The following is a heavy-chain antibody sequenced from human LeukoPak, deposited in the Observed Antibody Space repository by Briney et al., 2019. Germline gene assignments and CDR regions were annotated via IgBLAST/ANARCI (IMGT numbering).Heavy chain of an antibody. Sequence: GASVKVSCKASGYTFTSYYMHWVRQAPGQGLEWMGIINPSGGSTSYAQKFQGRVTMTEDTSTDTAYMELSSLRSEDTAVYYCATDGLYYYDSSGYYYWGQGTLVTVSS. V-gene: IGHV1-46*01. CDR1: GYTFTSYY. D-gene: IGHD3-22*01. J-gene: IGHJ4*02. CDR2: INPSGGST. CDR3: ATDGLYYYDSSGYYY.